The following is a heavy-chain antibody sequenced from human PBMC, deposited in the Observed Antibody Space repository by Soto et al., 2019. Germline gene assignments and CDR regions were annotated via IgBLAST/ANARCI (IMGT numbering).Heavy chain of an antibody. J-gene: IGHJ4*02. CDR3: ARDGQYDSSGYYYRGLDY. V-gene: IGHV4-31*03. CDR1: GGSISSGGYY. Sequence: LSLTCTVSGGSISSGGYYWSWIRQHPGKGLEWIGYIYYSGSTYYNPSLKSRVTISVDTSKNQFSLKLSSVTAADTAVYYCARDGQYDSSGYYYRGLDYWGQGTLVTVSS. D-gene: IGHD3-22*01. CDR2: IYYSGST.